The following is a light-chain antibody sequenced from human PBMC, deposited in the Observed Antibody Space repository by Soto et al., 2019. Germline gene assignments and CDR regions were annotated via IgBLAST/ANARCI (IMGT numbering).Light chain of an antibody. CDR2: AAS. J-gene: IGKJ5*01. Sequence: DIQMTQSPSSLSAFVGDRVTITCRTSQSINNYLNWYQQKPGKAPNLLIHAASSLQGGVPPRFNGSGSGADFTLTISNVQPEDFALYYCQQSYRSPITFGQGTRLEIK. CDR1: QSINNY. V-gene: IGKV1-39*01. CDR3: QQSYRSPIT.